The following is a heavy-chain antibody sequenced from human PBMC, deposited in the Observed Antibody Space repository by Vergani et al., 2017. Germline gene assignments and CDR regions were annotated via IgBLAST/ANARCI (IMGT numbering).Heavy chain of an antibody. Sequence: EVQLLESGGGLVQPGGSLRLSCAASGFTFSSYAMSWVRQAPGKGLEWVSAISGSGGSTYYAESVKGRFTISRDNSKTTLYLQMNSLRAEDTAVYYCAKGGLRFLEGEGGQGTLVTVSS. V-gene: IGHV3-23*01. CDR2: ISGSGGST. CDR3: AKGGLRFLEGE. CDR1: GFTFSSYA. J-gene: IGHJ4*02. D-gene: IGHD3-3*01.